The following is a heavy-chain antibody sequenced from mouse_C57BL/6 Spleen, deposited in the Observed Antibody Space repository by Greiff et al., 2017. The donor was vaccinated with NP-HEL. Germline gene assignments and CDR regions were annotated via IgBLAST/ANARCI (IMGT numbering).Heavy chain of an antibody. CDR2: IHPTSGST. Sequence: QVQLQQPGAELVKPGASVKLSCKASGYTFTSYWMHWVKQRPGQGLEWIGMIHPTSGSTNYNEKFKSKATLTVDKSSSTAYMQLSRLTSEDSADYYGARGAYYEYDDWFAYWGQGTLVTVSA. V-gene: IGHV1-64*01. CDR1: GYTFTSYW. D-gene: IGHD2-4*01. CDR3: ARGAYYEYDDWFAY. J-gene: IGHJ3*01.